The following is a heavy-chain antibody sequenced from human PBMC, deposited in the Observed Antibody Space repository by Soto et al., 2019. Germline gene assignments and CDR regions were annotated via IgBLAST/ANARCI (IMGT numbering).Heavy chain of an antibody. Sequence: EVQLVESGVGLVQPGGSLRLSCAASGFTFSYYWMHWVRQTPEKGLVWVSRIRPDGSTKDYADSVKGRFTISRDNAKNSLSLQMNSLRVEDTAVYFCVRGTRDWNGVEYWGKGTLVSVS. CDR2: IRPDGSTK. J-gene: IGHJ4*02. V-gene: IGHV3-74*01. D-gene: IGHD1-1*01. CDR1: GFTFSYYW. CDR3: VRGTRDWNGVEY.